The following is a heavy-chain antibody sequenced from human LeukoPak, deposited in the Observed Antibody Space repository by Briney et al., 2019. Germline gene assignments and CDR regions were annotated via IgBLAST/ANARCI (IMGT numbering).Heavy chain of an antibody. V-gene: IGHV4-39*02. CDR2: IYFSGKT. D-gene: IGHD2-21*02. CDR3: AREVVTGASGYYYYMDV. Sequence: SETLSLTCSVSGGSINRSGYYWGWIRQPPGKGLEWIGNIYFSGKTYYNPSLQSRVTISVDTSKSQFSLKVTSVTAADTAVYYCAREVVTGASGYYYYMDVWGKGTTVTVSS. J-gene: IGHJ6*03. CDR1: GGSINRSGYY.